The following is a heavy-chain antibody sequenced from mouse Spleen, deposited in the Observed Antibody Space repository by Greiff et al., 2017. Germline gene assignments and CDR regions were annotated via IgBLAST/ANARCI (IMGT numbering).Heavy chain of an antibody. V-gene: IGHV1-80*01. CDR2: IYPGDGDT. CDR1: GYAFSSYW. Sequence: VKLMESGAELVKPGASVKISCKASGYAFSSYWMNWVKQRPGKGLEWIGQIYPGDGDTNYNGKFKGKATLTADKSSSTAYMQLSSLTSEDSAVYFCARGDYYGTKAMDYWGQGTSVTVSS. CDR3: ARGDYYGTKAMDY. D-gene: IGHD1-1*01. J-gene: IGHJ4*01.